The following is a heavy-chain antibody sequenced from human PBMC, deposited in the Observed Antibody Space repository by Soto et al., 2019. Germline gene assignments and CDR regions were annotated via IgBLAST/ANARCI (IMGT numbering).Heavy chain of an antibody. CDR2: LIPNFDTP. D-gene: IGHD3-10*01. CDR1: GGTFNKYA. CDR3: AVAMVREILIFESSGMHV. J-gene: IGHJ6*02. V-gene: IGHV1-69*01. Sequence: QVQLVQSGAEVKKPGSSVKVSCKTSGGTFNKYAISWVRQAPGQGLEWMGGLIPNFDTPNYAQKFQDRLTIIADESTSTVSMELRSLRSDDTAAYYCAVAMVREILIFESSGMHVWGQGTTVTVSS.